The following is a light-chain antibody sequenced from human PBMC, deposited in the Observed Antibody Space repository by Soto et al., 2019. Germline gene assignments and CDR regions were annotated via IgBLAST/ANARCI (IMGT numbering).Light chain of an antibody. V-gene: IGLV2-14*01. CDR2: EVK. J-gene: IGLJ1*01. CDR1: RSDVGSYDY. CDR3: SSYTSTTSIYV. Sequence: QSVLTQPASVSGSPGQSITISCTGSRSDVGSYDYVSWYQQSPGKAPKVIIYEVKYRPSGISDRFSASKSGNTASLTISGLQAEDEAVYYCSSYTSTTSIYVFGSGTKVTVL.